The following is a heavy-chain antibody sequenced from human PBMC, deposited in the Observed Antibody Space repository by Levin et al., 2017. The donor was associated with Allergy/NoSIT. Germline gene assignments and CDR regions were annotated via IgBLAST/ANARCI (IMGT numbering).Heavy chain of an antibody. J-gene: IGHJ4*02. D-gene: IGHD5-12*01. CDR1: GGTFSSYA. CDR2: IIPIFGTA. Sequence: ASVKVSCKASGGTFSSYAISWVRQAPGQGLEWMGGIIPIFGTANYAQKFQGRVTITADKSTSTAYMELSSLRSEDTAVYYCARESWLRDPLGYYFDYWGQGTLVTVSS. V-gene: IGHV1-69*06. CDR3: ARESWLRDPLGYYFDY.